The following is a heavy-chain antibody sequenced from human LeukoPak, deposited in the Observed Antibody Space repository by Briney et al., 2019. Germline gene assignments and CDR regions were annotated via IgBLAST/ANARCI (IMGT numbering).Heavy chain of an antibody. Sequence: ASVEVSCKASGYTFTGWYMHWVRQAPGEGLEWMGWINANSGATYFVQKFQGRLTMTRDTSIRTVYMELSSLRSDDTAVYYCARCGARNYYNFDYWGQGTLVTVSS. D-gene: IGHD3-10*01. J-gene: IGHJ4*02. CDR1: GYTFTGWY. V-gene: IGHV1-2*02. CDR2: INANSGAT. CDR3: ARCGARNYYNFDY.